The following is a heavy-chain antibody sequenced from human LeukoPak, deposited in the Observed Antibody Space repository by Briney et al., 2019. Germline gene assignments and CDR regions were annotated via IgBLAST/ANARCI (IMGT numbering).Heavy chain of an antibody. Sequence: ASVKVSCKASGYTFTSYGISWVRQAPGQGLEWMGWMNPNSGNTGYAQKFQGRVTITRNTSISTAYMELSSLRSEDTAVYYCARGSTMSRFDPWGQGTLVTVSS. CDR3: ARGSTMSRFDP. D-gene: IGHD3-10*02. J-gene: IGHJ5*02. CDR2: MNPNSGNT. V-gene: IGHV1-8*03. CDR1: GYTFTSYG.